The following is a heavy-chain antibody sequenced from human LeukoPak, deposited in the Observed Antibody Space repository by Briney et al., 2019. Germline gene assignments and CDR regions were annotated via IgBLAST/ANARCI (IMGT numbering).Heavy chain of an antibody. CDR1: GDSFTNYW. Sequence: AESLKISCKGSGDSFTNYWIGCVRQMPRKSLEWMGSFYPGDTDTRYSPALQGQVTISVDKSISTAYLQWRSLKAADTAMYYCASPLGEGRFFFDIWGQGTMVTVSS. D-gene: IGHD1-26*01. J-gene: IGHJ3*02. V-gene: IGHV5-51*01. CDR3: ASPLGEGRFFFDI. CDR2: FYPGDTDT.